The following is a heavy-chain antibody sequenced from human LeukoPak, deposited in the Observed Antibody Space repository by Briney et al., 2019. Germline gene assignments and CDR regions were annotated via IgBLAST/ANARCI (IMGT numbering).Heavy chain of an antibody. CDR2: MNPNSGNT. D-gene: IGHD3-3*01. CDR3: TRGSSGRRDN. CDR1: GYTFTSCD. J-gene: IGHJ4*02. V-gene: IGHV1-8*01. Sequence: ASVKDTFKASGYTFTSCDINWVRQATGQGLEWMGWMNPNSGNTAYVHSFQGRITMTRDISIGTAYMELSNLTSEDTAIYYCTRGSSGRRDNWGQGNRVTVSA.